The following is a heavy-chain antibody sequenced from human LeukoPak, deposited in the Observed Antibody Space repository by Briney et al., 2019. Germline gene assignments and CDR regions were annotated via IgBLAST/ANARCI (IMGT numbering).Heavy chain of an antibody. V-gene: IGHV4-34*01. J-gene: IGHJ4*02. D-gene: IGHD1-26*01. Sequence: SETLSLTCAVYGGSFSGYYWSWIRQPPGKGLEWIGEINHSGSTNYNPSLKSRVTISVDTSKNQFSLKLSSVTAADTAVYYCARHIYSGSYWKYWGQGTLVTVSS. CDR3: ARHIYSGSYWKY. CDR2: INHSGST. CDR1: GGSFSGYY.